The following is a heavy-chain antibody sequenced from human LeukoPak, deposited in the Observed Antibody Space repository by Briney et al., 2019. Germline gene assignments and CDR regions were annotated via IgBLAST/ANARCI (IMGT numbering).Heavy chain of an antibody. CDR3: AKGGAIGGSYGFDY. Sequence: PGGSLRLSCAASGFTFSSYAMSWVRQAPGKGLEWVSAISGSGGSTYYADSVKGRFTISRDNSKNTLYLQMNSLRAEDTAVYYCAKGGAIGGSYGFDYWGQGTLATVSP. J-gene: IGHJ4*02. CDR1: GFTFSSYA. D-gene: IGHD1-26*01. V-gene: IGHV3-23*01. CDR2: ISGSGGST.